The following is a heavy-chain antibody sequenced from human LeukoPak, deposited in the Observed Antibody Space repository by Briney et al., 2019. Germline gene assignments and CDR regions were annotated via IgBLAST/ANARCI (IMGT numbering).Heavy chain of an antibody. J-gene: IGHJ4*02. CDR1: GGSISSYY. CDR3: ASAPRDYYDSSGYYFDY. D-gene: IGHD3-22*01. CDR2: IYYSGST. V-gene: IGHV4-59*01. Sequence: SETLSLTCTVSGGSISSYYWSWTRQPPGKGLEWIGYIYYSGSTNYNPSLKSRVTISVDTSKNQFSLKLSSVTAADTAVYYCASAPRDYYDSSGYYFDYWGQGTLVTVSS.